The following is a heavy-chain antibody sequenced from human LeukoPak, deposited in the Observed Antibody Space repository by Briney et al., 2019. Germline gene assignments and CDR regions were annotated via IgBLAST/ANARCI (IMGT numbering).Heavy chain of an antibody. Sequence: GGSLRLSCAASGFIFSNYYLVWVRQAPGKGLELISGIGANGGATYYADSVKGRFTISRDNSKKTLYLQMNSLRADDTAVYYCGRGPNGDYLGAFDFWGQGTMVSVSS. V-gene: IGHV3-23*01. J-gene: IGHJ3*01. D-gene: IGHD4-17*01. CDR1: GFIFSNYY. CDR3: GRGPNGDYLGAFDF. CDR2: IGANGGAT.